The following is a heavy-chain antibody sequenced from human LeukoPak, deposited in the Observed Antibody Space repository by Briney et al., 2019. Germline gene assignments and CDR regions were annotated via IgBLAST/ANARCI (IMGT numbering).Heavy chain of an antibody. CDR2: IYYSGST. CDR1: GGSVSSTTYF. Sequence: SETLSLTCTVSGGSVSSTTYFWSWIRQPPGKGLEWIGYIYYSGSTYYNPSLKSRVTISVDTSKNQFSLKLSSVTAADTAVYYCARDDKYCSGGSCYPGRFDYWGQGTLVTVSS. J-gene: IGHJ4*02. CDR3: ARDDKYCSGGSCYPGRFDY. V-gene: IGHV4-30-4*08. D-gene: IGHD2-15*01.